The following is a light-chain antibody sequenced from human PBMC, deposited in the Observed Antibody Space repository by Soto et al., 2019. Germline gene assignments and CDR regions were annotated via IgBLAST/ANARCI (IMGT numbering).Light chain of an antibody. Sequence: EIVMTQSPATLSGSPGERATLSCRASQSVNSHLAWYHQKPGQAPRLLIYGASTRATGIPARFSGSGSGTEFTLTISSLQPEDFAVYFCQQYNSLPRTFGQGTKVEVK. CDR3: QQYNSLPRT. V-gene: IGKV3-15*01. CDR2: GAS. CDR1: QSVNSH. J-gene: IGKJ1*01.